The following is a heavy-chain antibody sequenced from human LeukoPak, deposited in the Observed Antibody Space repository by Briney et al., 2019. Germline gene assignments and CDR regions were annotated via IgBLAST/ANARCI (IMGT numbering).Heavy chain of an antibody. CDR1: GFTFSSYS. Sequence: AGGSLRLSCAASGFTFSSYSMNWVRQAPGKGLEWVSYISSSSSTIYYADSVKGRFTISRDNAKNSLYLQMNSLRAEDTAVYYCARDTDYYYGSGGNPWGQGTLVTVSS. CDR2: ISSSSSTI. D-gene: IGHD3-10*01. J-gene: IGHJ5*02. V-gene: IGHV3-48*01. CDR3: ARDTDYYYGSGGNP.